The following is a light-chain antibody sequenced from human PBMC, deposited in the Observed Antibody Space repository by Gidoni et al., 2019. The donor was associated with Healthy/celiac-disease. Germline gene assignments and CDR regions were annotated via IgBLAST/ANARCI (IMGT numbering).Light chain of an antibody. J-gene: IGKJ2*01. V-gene: IGKV3-20*01. CDR2: GAS. Sequence: EIVLTQSPGTLSLYPGERATLSCRASQSVSSSYLAWYQQKPGQAPRLLIYGASIRATGIPDRFSGSGSGTDFTLTISRLEPEDFAVYFCQQYGSSPLFTFGQGTKLEIK. CDR1: QSVSSSY. CDR3: QQYGSSPLFT.